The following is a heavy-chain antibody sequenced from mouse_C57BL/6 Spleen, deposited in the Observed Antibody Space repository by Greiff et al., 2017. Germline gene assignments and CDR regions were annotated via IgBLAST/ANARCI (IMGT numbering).Heavy chain of an antibody. Sequence: DVQLQESGTVLARPGASVKMSCKTSGYTFTSYWMHWVKQRPGQGLEWIGAIYPGNSDTSYNQKFKGKAKLTAVTSASTAYMELSSLTNEDSAVYYCTRNYGSSNYWYFDVWGTGTTVTVSS. D-gene: IGHD1-1*01. J-gene: IGHJ1*03. CDR2: IYPGNSDT. CDR1: GYTFTSYW. V-gene: IGHV1-5*01. CDR3: TRNYGSSNYWYFDV.